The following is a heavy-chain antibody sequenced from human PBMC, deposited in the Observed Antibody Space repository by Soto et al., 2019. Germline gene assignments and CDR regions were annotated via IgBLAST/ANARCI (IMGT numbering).Heavy chain of an antibody. CDR1: GYTFTSYA. D-gene: IGHD2-2*01. J-gene: IGHJ4*02. Sequence: QVQLVQSGAEVKKPGASVKVSCKASGYTFTSYAMHWVRQAPGQRLEWMGWINAGNGNTKYSQKFQGRVTITRDTSASTDYRELSSLRSEDTAVYYCARGGLGYCSSTSCFRGLGYWGQGTLVTVSS. CDR2: INAGNGNT. V-gene: IGHV1-3*01. CDR3: ARGGLGYCSSTSCFRGLGY.